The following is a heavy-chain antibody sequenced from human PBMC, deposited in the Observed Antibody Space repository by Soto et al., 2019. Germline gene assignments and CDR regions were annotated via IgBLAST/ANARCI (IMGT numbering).Heavy chain of an antibody. Sequence: EVQLLESGGGLVQPGGSLRLSCAASGFSFSNFAMNWVRQPPGKGLEWVSGVDYSGSNTFYAASVKGRFTISRDNSKNIVYLELNSIRAEDTAVYYCAKRSGGYSEFDYWGQGTLVTVSS. CDR3: AKRSGGYSEFDY. J-gene: IGHJ4*02. D-gene: IGHD5-12*01. CDR1: GFSFSNFA. V-gene: IGHV3-23*01. CDR2: VDYSGSNT.